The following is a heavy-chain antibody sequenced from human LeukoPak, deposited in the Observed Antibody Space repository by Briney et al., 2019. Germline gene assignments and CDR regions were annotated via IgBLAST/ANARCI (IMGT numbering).Heavy chain of an antibody. CDR3: STISSYYYMDV. CDR2: ISGSGVGT. J-gene: IGHJ6*03. D-gene: IGHD2-21*01. Sequence: GGSLRLSCAASGFTFSSYWMSWVRQAPGKGLEWVSGISGSGVGTHYADSVKGRFTISRDNSKNTLYLQMNSLRAEDTAVYYCSTISSYYYMDVWGKGTTVTISS. V-gene: IGHV3-23*01. CDR1: GFTFSSYW.